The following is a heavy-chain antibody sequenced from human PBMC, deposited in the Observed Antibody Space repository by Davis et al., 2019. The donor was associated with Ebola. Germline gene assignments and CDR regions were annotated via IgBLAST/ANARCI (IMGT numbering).Heavy chain of an antibody. CDR2: INHSGST. Sequence: PSETLSLTCAVYGGSFSGYYWSWIRQPPGKGLEWIGEINHSGSTNYNPSLKSRVTISVDTSKNQFSLKLSSVTAADTAVYYCARGLGGYSYGYNYFDYWGQGTLVTVSS. CDR1: GGSFSGYY. D-gene: IGHD5-18*01. CDR3: ARGLGGYSYGYNYFDY. V-gene: IGHV4-34*01. J-gene: IGHJ4*02.